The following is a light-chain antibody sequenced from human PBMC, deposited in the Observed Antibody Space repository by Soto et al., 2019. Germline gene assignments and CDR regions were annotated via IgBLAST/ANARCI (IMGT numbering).Light chain of an antibody. V-gene: IGLV2-14*01. CDR1: RSDVGGYNY. J-gene: IGLJ3*02. Sequence: QSALTQPASVSGSPGQSITISCTGTRSDVGGYNYVSWYQQHPGTSPKLMIYEVSNRPSGVSNRFSGSKSGNTASLIISGLQAEDEGDYYCSSYTARSTWVFGGGTKVTV. CDR3: SSYTARSTWV. CDR2: EVS.